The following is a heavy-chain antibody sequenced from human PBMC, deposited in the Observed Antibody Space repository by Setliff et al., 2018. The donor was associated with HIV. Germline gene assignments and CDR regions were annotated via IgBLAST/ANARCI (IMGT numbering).Heavy chain of an antibody. CDR2: INHNRTT. CDR3: ARGLGEMGTKIGNYFDY. Sequence: SETLSLTCAVYGGSLSGYYWSWLRQPPGKGLEWLGEINHNRTTNYNASLNRRVTISVDTSKNQFSLKLGSVTAADTAMYYCARGLGEMGTKIGNYFDYWGQGTLVTVSS. J-gene: IGHJ4*02. V-gene: IGHV4-34*01. D-gene: IGHD1-1*01. CDR1: GGSLSGYY.